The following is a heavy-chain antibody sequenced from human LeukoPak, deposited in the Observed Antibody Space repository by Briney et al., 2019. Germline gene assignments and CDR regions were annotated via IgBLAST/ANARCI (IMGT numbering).Heavy chain of an antibody. D-gene: IGHD3-10*01. J-gene: IGHJ4*02. CDR2: IYPGDSDT. Sequence: GEPLQISCKGSGSIFPIYWIAWVRQTPGKGLEWMGVIYPGDSDTRYTTSFQAQITISADKSISTAYLQWSSVQASDTAMYYCARRSTYGSGTNYLFDYWGQGTLVTVSS. CDR1: GSIFPIYW. V-gene: IGHV5-51*01. CDR3: ARRSTYGSGTNYLFDY.